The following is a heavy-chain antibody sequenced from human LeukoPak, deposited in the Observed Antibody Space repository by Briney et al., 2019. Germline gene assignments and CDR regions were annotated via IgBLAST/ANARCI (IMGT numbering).Heavy chain of an antibody. J-gene: IGHJ4*02. CDR3: AREYYYGSGRHIDY. CDR1: GFTFSSYA. CDR2: ISYDGSNK. V-gene: IGHV3-30*04. Sequence: GGSLRLSCAASGFTFSSYAMHWVRQAPGKGLEWVAVISYDGSNKYYADSVKGRFTISRDNSKNTLYLQMNSLRAEDTAVYYCAREYYYGSGRHIDYWAREPWSPSPQ. D-gene: IGHD3-10*01.